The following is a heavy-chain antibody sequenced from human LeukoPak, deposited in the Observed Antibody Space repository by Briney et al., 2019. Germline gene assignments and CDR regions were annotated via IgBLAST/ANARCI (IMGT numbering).Heavy chain of an antibody. CDR3: ARAYFRSFLDP. D-gene: IGHD3-3*02. CDR2: IYSGGST. V-gene: IGHV3-53*05. CDR1: GFTVSGNY. Sequence: PGGSLSLSLAASGFTVSGNYRAWVRQPQGRGLGWVSVIYSGGSTYYADSVKGRFTVSRDNSKNTLYLQMNSLRAEDTAVYYCARAYFRSFLDPWGQGTLVTVSS. J-gene: IGHJ5*02.